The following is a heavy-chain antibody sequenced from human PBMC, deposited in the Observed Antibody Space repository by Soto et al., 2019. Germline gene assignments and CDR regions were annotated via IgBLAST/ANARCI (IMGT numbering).Heavy chain of an antibody. Sequence: EVQLLESGGGLLQPGGSLRLSCAASGFTFKNYAMSWVRQAPGQGLEWVSSINEGGDVTFYADSVKGRFTVSRDNSDNTLYLQLNSLISEDTAVYYCAKPPIRNIIRRYGVDVWGQGTTVTVSS. J-gene: IGHJ6*02. CDR2: INEGGDVT. CDR1: GFTFKNYA. CDR3: AKPPIRNIIRRYGVDV. D-gene: IGHD3-10*01. V-gene: IGHV3-23*01.